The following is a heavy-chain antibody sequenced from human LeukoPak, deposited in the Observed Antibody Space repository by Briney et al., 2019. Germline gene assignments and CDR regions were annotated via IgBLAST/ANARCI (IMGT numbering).Heavy chain of an antibody. Sequence: GDSLNISCKGSGYGFTSYWIGWVRQTPGKGLEWMGSIYPGASDTRYSPSFQGQVPISADKSISTAYLQWSSLQASHTAMYYCARQAVDTAMASTDYWGQGTLVTVSS. V-gene: IGHV5-51*01. J-gene: IGHJ4*02. CDR1: GYGFTSYW. CDR3: ARQAVDTAMASTDY. D-gene: IGHD5-18*01. CDR2: IYPGASDT.